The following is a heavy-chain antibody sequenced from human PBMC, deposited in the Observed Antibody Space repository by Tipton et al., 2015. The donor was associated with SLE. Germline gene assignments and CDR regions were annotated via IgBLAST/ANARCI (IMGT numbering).Heavy chain of an antibody. D-gene: IGHD2/OR15-2a*01. CDR3: ARARLYSSSTTWYYYMDV. CDR2: VYYSGTT. CDR1: GGSISGSSWY. Sequence: TLSLTCSVSGGSISGSSWYWGWVRQSPGKGLEWIGSVYYSGTTYYNPSLKSRVTVSIDRSKNQCSLMLSSVTAADTAVYYCARARLYSSSTTWYYYMDVWGKGTTVTVSS. J-gene: IGHJ6*03. V-gene: IGHV4-39*07.